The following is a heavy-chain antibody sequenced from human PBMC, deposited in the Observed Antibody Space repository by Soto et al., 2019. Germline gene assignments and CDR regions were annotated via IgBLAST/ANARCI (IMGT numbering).Heavy chain of an antibody. CDR3: ARALGYCSSTSCYTDFDYYYGMDV. J-gene: IGHJ6*02. Sequence: HVQLVQSGAEVKKPGSSVKVSCKATGGTFSSYAISWVRQAPGQGLEWMGGMIPIFGTANNAQKFQGRVTITADESTSTAYMELSSLRSEDTAVYYCARALGYCSSTSCYTDFDYYYGMDVWGQGTTVTVSS. D-gene: IGHD2-2*02. CDR1: GGTFSSYA. V-gene: IGHV1-69*01. CDR2: MIPIFGTA.